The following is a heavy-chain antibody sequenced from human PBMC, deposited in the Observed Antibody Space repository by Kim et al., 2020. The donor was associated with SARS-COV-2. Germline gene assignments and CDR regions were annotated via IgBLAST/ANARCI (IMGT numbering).Heavy chain of an antibody. V-gene: IGHV4-59*08. CDR2: IYYSGRT. D-gene: IGHD1-26*01. CDR3: ARSRPVGRYFFGMDV. CDR1: GGSISSYF. J-gene: IGHJ6*04. Sequence: SETLSLTCSVTGGSISSYFWSWIRQAPGKGLEWIAYIYYSGRTHYSPSLQSRVTISVNSSKNQVSLTLRSVTAADTAVYYCARSRPVGRYFFGMDVWGKGTTVTVPS.